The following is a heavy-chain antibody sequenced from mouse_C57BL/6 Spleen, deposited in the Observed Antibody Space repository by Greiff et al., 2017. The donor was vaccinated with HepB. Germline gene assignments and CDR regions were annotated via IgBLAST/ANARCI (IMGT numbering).Heavy chain of an antibody. V-gene: IGHV5-4*01. CDR1: GFTFSSYA. CDR3: ARDNSFAY. Sequence: EVKVVESGGGLVKPGGSLKLSCAASGFTFSSYAMSWVRQTPEKRLEWVATISDGGSYTYYPDNVKGRFTISRDNAKNNLYLQMSHLKSEDTAMYYCARDNSFAYWGQGTLVTVSA. J-gene: IGHJ3*01. CDR2: ISDGGSYT. D-gene: IGHD1-3*01.